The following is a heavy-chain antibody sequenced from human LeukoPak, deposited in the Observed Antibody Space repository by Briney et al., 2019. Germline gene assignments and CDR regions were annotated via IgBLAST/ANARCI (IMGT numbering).Heavy chain of an antibody. D-gene: IGHD6-13*01. J-gene: IGHJ6*02. CDR2: INQDGSEK. V-gene: IGHV3-7*05. CDR3: ARDPYSSSWSYGMDV. CDR1: GFTFSSYW. Sequence: PGXSLXLSCTASGFTFSSYWMSWVRQTPEKGLEWVANINQDGSEKVYVDSVKGRFTISTDTAKSSLYLQMSGLRAEDTAVYYCARDPYSSSWSYGMDVWGQGTTVTXSS.